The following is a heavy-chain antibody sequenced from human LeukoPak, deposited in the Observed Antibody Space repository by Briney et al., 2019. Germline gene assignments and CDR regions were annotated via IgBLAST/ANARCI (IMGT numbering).Heavy chain of an antibody. V-gene: IGHV3-74*01. CDR3: TRGKWELLHFDC. J-gene: IGHJ4*02. Sequence: GGSLRLSCAASGLAFSTYWMHWVRQAPGKGLVWVSRINSDGSTTSYADSVKGRFTISRDNAKNTLYLQMDSLRAEDTAVYYCTRGKWELLHFDCWGQGTLVTVSS. D-gene: IGHD1-26*01. CDR2: INSDGSTT. CDR1: GLAFSTYW.